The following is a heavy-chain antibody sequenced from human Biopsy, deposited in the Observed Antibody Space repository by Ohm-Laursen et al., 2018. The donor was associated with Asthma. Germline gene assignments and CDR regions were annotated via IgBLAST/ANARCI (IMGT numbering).Heavy chain of an antibody. CDR1: GFSFVDYA. V-gene: IGHV3-9*01. Sequence: SLRLSCAASGFSFVDYAMFWVRQAPGKGLEWVSGISWHRGTIGYADSVKGRFTIYRDNAKNSLYLQMNSLGPEDTAVYYCARDMGAGPNQPPSGSGSSHLYGMDVWGQGTTVTVSS. J-gene: IGHJ6*02. CDR3: ARDMGAGPNQPPSGSGSSHLYGMDV. CDR2: ISWHRGTI. D-gene: IGHD3-10*01.